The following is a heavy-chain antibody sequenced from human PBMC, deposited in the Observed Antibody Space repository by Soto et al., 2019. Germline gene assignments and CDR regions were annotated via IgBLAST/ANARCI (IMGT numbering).Heavy chain of an antibody. J-gene: IGHJ4*02. Sequence: GGSLRLSCTTSAFSFAPYTLSSFRWAPAKGLEWLGINRNKDYGGTTKYAAPVKDKFTISRDDSKNIAYLLMNSLKTENTATKYCNRDGRYSGYPPAAFWGQGTLVSVSS. CDR2: NRNKDYGGTT. D-gene: IGHD5-12*01. CDR1: AFSFAPYT. CDR3: NRDGRYSGYPPAAF. V-gene: IGHV3-49*03.